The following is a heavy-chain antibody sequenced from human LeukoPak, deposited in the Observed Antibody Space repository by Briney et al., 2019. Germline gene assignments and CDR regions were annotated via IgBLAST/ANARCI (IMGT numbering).Heavy chain of an antibody. V-gene: IGHV3-23*01. CDR1: GFTFSNYA. CDR2: ISGTGGNT. Sequence: GGSLRLSCAASGFTFSNYAMSWVRQAPGKGLEWVSTISGTGGNTYYADSVKGRFTISKNISQSTLYLQMNSLRADDTAVYYCAKQGAYTTSDHSDYWGQGTLVTVSS. D-gene: IGHD2-2*02. CDR3: AKQGAYTTSDHSDY. J-gene: IGHJ4*02.